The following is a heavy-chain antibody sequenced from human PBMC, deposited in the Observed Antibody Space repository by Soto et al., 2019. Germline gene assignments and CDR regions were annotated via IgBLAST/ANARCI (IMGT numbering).Heavy chain of an antibody. Sequence: PGGSLRLSCAASGFTFSNAWMSWVRQAPGKGLEWVGRIKSKTDGGTTDYAAPVKGRFTISRDDSKNTRYLQMNSLKTEDTAVYYWTTVNYYDSSGYYFYSFDYWGQGTLVTDSS. CDR1: GFTFSNAW. J-gene: IGHJ4*02. V-gene: IGHV3-15*01. D-gene: IGHD3-22*01. CDR3: TTVNYYDSSGYYFYSFDY. CDR2: IKSKTDGGTT.